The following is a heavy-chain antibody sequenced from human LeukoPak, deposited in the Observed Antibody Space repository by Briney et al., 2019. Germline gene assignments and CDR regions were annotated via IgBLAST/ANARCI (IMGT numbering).Heavy chain of an antibody. D-gene: IGHD5-24*01. CDR3: ARRIQGMAPYYFDY. J-gene: IGHJ4*02. V-gene: IGHV3-74*01. CDR1: GFTFSSYW. CDR2: INSDGGST. Sequence: AGGSLRLSCTASGFTFSSYWMHWVRQAPGKGLVWVSRINSDGGSTSYAASVKGRFTISRDNAKNTLYLQMNSLRAEDTAVYYCARRIQGMAPYYFDYWGQGTLVTVSS.